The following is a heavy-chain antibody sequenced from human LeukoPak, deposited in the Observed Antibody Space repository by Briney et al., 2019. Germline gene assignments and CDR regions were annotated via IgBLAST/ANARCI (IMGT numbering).Heavy chain of an antibody. CDR3: ARGGVGATPAGYYYYMDV. Sequence: SETLSLTCTVSGGSISSGGYYWSWIRQPPGKGLEWIGYIYYSGSTYYNPSLKSRVTISVDTSKNQFSLKLSSVTAADTAVYYCARGGVGATPAGYYYYMDVWGKGTTVTVSS. V-gene: IGHV4-30-4*08. J-gene: IGHJ6*03. D-gene: IGHD1-26*01. CDR1: GGSISSGGYY. CDR2: IYYSGST.